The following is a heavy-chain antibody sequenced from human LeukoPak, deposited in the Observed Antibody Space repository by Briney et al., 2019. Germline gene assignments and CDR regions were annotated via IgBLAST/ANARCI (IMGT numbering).Heavy chain of an antibody. CDR3: AKDFYDTDAIDY. D-gene: IGHD2/OR15-2a*01. CDR2: ISSSGSTI. CDR1: GFTFSSYE. Sequence: PGGSLRLSCAASGFTFSSYEMNWVRQAPGKGLEWVSYISSSGSTIYYADSVKGRFTISRDNSKNTLYLQMNSLRTEDTAVYYCAKDFYDTDAIDYWGQGTLVTVSS. J-gene: IGHJ4*02. V-gene: IGHV3-48*03.